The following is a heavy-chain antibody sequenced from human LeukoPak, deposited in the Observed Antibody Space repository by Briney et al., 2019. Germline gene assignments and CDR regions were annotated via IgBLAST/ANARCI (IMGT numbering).Heavy chain of an antibody. CDR3: ARATYYDFWSGIYYFDY. CDR2: IYYSGST. CDR1: GGSVSSGSYY. Sequence: SETLSLTCTVSGGSVSSGSYYWSWIRQPPGKGLEWIVYIYYSGSTNYNPSLKSRVTISVDTSKNQFSLKLSSVTAADTAVYYCARATYYDFWSGIYYFDYWGQGTLVTVSS. J-gene: IGHJ4*02. V-gene: IGHV4-61*01. D-gene: IGHD3-3*01.